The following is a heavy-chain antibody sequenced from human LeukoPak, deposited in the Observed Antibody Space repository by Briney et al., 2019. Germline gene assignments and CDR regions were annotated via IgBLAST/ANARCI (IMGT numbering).Heavy chain of an antibody. CDR3: ARAMGSGWYYFDY. CDR2: ISSSSSYT. V-gene: IGHV3-11*05. D-gene: IGHD6-19*01. J-gene: IGHJ4*02. CDR1: GFTFSDYY. Sequence: GGSLRLSCAASGFTFSDYYMSWIRQAPGKGLEWVSYISSSSSYTDYADSVKGRFTISRDNAKNSLYLQMNSLRAEDTAVYYCARAMGSGWYYFDYWGQGTLVTVSS.